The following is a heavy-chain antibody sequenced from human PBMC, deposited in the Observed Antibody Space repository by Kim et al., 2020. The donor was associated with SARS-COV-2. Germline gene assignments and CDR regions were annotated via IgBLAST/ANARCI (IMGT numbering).Heavy chain of an antibody. CDR2: INPNTGAT. CDR3: ARGGRLRFLASNWFDP. V-gene: IGHV1-2*06. CDR1: GYTFSDFY. J-gene: IGHJ5*02. Sequence: ASVKVSCQASGYTFSDFYIHWVRQAPGQGLEWMGRINPNTGATNSAPKFDDRFTVTRDTSISTAYMELRTLTSDDTAVYFCARGGRLRFLASNWFDPWGQGTLVTVSS. D-gene: IGHD3-3*01.